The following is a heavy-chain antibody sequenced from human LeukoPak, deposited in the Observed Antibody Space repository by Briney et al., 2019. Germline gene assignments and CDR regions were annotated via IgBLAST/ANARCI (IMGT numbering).Heavy chain of an antibody. Sequence: GGSLRLSCAASGFTFSSYSMSWVRQPPGKGLEWVSAISGSGGSTYYADSVKGRFTISRDNSKNTLYLQMNSLRAEDTAVYYCAKVEGYSYGAFDYWGQGTLVTVSS. CDR3: AKVEGYSYGAFDY. CDR2: ISGSGGST. J-gene: IGHJ4*02. V-gene: IGHV3-23*01. CDR1: GFTFSSYS. D-gene: IGHD5-18*01.